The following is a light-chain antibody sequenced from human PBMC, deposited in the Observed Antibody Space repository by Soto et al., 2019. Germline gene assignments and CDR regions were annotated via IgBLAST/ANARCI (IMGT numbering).Light chain of an antibody. J-gene: IGKJ1*01. CDR3: QQYGGSAT. CDR2: GAS. Sequence: EIVLTQSPGTLSFSPGERATLSCRASQSVTSDYLAWYQQRPGQAPRLLIYGASSRATGIPDRFSGSGSGTDFTLTVSRLEPEDSAVYYCQQYGGSATFGQGTKVEIK. CDR1: QSVTSDY. V-gene: IGKV3-20*01.